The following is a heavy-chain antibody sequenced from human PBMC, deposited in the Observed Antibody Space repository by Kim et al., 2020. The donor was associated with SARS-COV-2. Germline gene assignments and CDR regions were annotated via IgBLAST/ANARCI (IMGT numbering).Heavy chain of an antibody. CDR3: ARGWPGWLQPYYFDY. D-gene: IGHD5-12*01. Sequence: GGSLRLSCAASGFTFSSYSMNWVRQAPGKGLEWVSSISSSSSYIYYADSVKGRFTISRDNAKNSLYLQMNSLRAEDTAVYYCARGWPGWLQPYYFDYWGQGTLVTVSS. CDR2: ISSSSSYI. J-gene: IGHJ4*02. V-gene: IGHV3-21*01. CDR1: GFTFSSYS.